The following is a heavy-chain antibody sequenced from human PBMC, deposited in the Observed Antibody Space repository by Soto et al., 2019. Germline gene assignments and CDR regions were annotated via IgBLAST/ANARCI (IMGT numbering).Heavy chain of an antibody. CDR3: ARPFGSVIRTITTSNWYCP. J-gene: IGHJ5*02. D-gene: IGHD3-16*01. CDR1: GFSFSTYG. CDR2: IWNDASYK. V-gene: IGHV3-33*01. Sequence: GASLTLSCASSGFSFSTYGMHWVPPAPGKGREWVAFIWNDASYKNYVDPVKGRFTISRDNSKNTLYLQMNSLRAEDTAVYYCARPFGSVIRTITTSNWYCPWGEGPSDAASS.